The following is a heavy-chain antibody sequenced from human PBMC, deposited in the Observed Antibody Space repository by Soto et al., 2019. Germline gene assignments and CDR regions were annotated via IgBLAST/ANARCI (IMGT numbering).Heavy chain of an antibody. CDR2: IYSGGST. CDR1: EFTVTSNY. D-gene: IGHD2-15*01. CDR3: ARATYCTGGNCLRDY. V-gene: IGHV3-53*04. J-gene: IGHJ4*02. Sequence: EVQLVESGGGLVQPGGSLRLSCAASEFTVTSNYMSWVRQAPGKGLEWVSVIYSGGSTYYADFVKGRFTISRDNSKNTVYLQMNSLRADDTAVYYCARATYCTGGNCLRDYWGQGTLVTVSS.